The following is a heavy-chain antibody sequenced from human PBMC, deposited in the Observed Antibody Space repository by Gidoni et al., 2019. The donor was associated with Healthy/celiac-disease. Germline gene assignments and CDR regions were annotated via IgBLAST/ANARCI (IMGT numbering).Heavy chain of an antibody. CDR3: AKAMVRGVITSDYYYYALDV. CDR1: GFTFSSSA. V-gene: IGHV3-23*01. Sequence: EVQLLESGGGLVQPGGSLRLSCEASGFTFSSSAMPWVRQAPGKGLEWVSVISGDGGNTYYADSVRGRFTISRDNSKNTLYLQMNSVRAEDTAVYYCAKAMVRGVITSDYYYYALDVWGQGTTATVSS. D-gene: IGHD3-10*01. J-gene: IGHJ6*02. CDR2: ISGDGGNT.